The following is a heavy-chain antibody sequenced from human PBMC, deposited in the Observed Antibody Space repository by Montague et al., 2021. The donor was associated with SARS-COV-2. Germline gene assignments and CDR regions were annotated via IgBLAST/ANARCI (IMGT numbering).Heavy chain of an antibody. J-gene: IGHJ3*02. CDR3: ARGQVTVFGVIIMLPAAGPLDS. CDR1: GGSFSDYY. Sequence: SETLSLTCAVYGGSFSDYYWTWIRQAPGKGLEWIGEVDHRGSSSYNPSLPSRLTISVDRSKTQFSLRLTSVTAADTAVYYCARGQVTVFGVIIMLPAAGPLDSWGHGTMVTVSS. V-gene: IGHV4-34*01. CDR2: VDHRGSS. D-gene: IGHD3-3*01.